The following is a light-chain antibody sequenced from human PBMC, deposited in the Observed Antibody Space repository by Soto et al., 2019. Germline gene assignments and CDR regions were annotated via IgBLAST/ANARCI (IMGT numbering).Light chain of an antibody. CDR2: DVN. Sequence: QSALTQPPSVSGSPGQSVAISFTGTSSDVGSYNRVSWYQQPPGTAPKLMIYDVNNRPSGVPDRFSGSKSGNTASLTISGLQAEDEADYYCSSYTISSTYVFGTGTKLTVL. CDR1: SSDVGSYNR. CDR3: SSYTISSTYV. V-gene: IGLV2-18*02. J-gene: IGLJ1*01.